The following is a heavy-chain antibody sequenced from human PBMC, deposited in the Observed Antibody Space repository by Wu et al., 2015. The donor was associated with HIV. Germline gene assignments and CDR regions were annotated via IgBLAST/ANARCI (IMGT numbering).Heavy chain of an antibody. V-gene: IGHV1-2*02. Sequence: QVHLVQSGAEVKKPRSSVKVSCKASGDTFIGYYLHWVRQAPGQGLEWMGWIIPNTAGTNYAQKFRGRVTMTGDTSISTAYMELRRLRFDDTAVYYCAFGQAATISDYYYMDVWGKGTTITVSS. D-gene: IGHD5-12*01. CDR2: IIPNTAGT. J-gene: IGHJ6*03. CDR1: GDTFIGYY. CDR3: AFGQAATISDYYYMDV.